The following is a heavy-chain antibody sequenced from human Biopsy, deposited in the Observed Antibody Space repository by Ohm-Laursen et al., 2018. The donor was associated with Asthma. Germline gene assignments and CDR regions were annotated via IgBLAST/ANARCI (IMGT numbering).Heavy chain of an antibody. CDR1: GFTFSDYY. V-gene: IGHV3-11*01. CDR3: ARDSYSSGLYDDFES. CDR2: INGKSNSI. D-gene: IGHD6-19*01. J-gene: IGHJ4*02. Sequence: GSLRLSCTASGFTFSDYYMSWIRQAPGKGLEWISYINGKSNSIEYADSVKGRFTISRDNAKNSLYLQMNSLRAGDTAVYYCARDSYSSGLYDDFESWGQGTLVTVSS.